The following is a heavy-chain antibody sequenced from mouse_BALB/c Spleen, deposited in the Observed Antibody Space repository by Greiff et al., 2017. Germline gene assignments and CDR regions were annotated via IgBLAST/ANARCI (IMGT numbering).Heavy chain of an antibody. CDR2: IWGDGST. J-gene: IGHJ3*01. Sequence: VKVVESGPGLVAPSQSLSITCTVSGFSLTGYGVNWVRQPPGKGLEWLGMIWGDGSTDYNSALKSRLSISKDNSKSQVFLKMNSLQTDDTARYYCARVHYYGSSSSWFAYWGQGTLVTVSA. V-gene: IGHV2-6-7*01. D-gene: IGHD1-1*01. CDR3: ARVHYYGSSSSWFAY. CDR1: GFSLTGYG.